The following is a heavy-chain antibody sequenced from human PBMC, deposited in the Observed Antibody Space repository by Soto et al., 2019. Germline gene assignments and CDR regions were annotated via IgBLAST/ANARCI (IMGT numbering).Heavy chain of an antibody. CDR1: GGSISSGDYY. Sequence: QVQLQESGPGLVKPSQTLSLTCTVSGGSISSGDYYWSWIRQPPGKGLEWIGYIYYSGSTHYSASLKSRVTMSVDTSKKQYSLKLSSVTAADTAVYYCARDIAAAGYFDYWGQGTLVTVSS. J-gene: IGHJ4*02. CDR3: ARDIAAAGYFDY. V-gene: IGHV4-30-4*01. CDR2: IYYSGST. D-gene: IGHD6-13*01.